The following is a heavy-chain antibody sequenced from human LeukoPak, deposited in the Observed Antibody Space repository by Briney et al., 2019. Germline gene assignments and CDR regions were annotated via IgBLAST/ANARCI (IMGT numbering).Heavy chain of an antibody. Sequence: PGGSLRLSCAASGFTFISYAMTWVRQAPGKGLEWVSGISGSGGSTYYADSVKGRFTISRDNSKNTLYLQMNSLRAEDTAVYYCAKSWGSFDYWGQGTLVTVSS. V-gene: IGHV3-23*01. CDR1: GFTFISYA. CDR2: ISGSGGST. CDR3: AKSWGSFDY. D-gene: IGHD7-27*01. J-gene: IGHJ4*02.